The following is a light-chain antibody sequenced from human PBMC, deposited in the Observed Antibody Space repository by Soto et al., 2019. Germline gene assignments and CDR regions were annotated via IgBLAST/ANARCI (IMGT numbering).Light chain of an antibody. Sequence: ILMTHSPATLSFSPGEMATLSFMASQSVIKYLAWYQQKPGQAPRLXIYSASNRATGIPVRFTGSGSGTDFTLTISSLEPEDFAVYYCQQRHNWPRTFGQGTKVDI. CDR1: QSVIKY. V-gene: IGKV3-11*01. CDR2: SAS. J-gene: IGKJ1*01. CDR3: QQRHNWPRT.